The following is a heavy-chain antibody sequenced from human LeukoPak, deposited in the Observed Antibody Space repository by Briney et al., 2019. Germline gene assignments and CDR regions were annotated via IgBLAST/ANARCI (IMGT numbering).Heavy chain of an antibody. D-gene: IGHD6-25*01. J-gene: IGHJ3*02. CDR3: AKDEQRLRSGEDAFDI. V-gene: IGHV3-30*18. CDR2: ISYDGSNK. CDR1: GFTFSSYG. Sequence: PGGSLRLSCAASGFTFSSYGMHWVRQAPGKGLEWVAVISYDGSNKYYADSVKGRFTISRDNSKNTLYLQMNSLRAEDTAVYYCAKDEQRLRSGEDAFDIWGQGTMVTVSS.